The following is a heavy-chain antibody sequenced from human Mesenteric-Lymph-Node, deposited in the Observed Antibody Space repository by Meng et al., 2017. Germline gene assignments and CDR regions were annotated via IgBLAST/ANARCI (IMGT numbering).Heavy chain of an antibody. D-gene: IGHD6-13*01. CDR3: ARVILVDSSSWADAFDI. CDR2: ISSSSSYI. J-gene: IGHJ3*02. V-gene: IGHV3-21*01. Sequence: GGSLRLSCAASGFTFRNYAMNWVRQAPGKGLEWVSSISSSSSYIYYADSVKGRFTISRDNAKNSLYLQMNSLRAEDTAVYYCARVILVDSSSWADAFDIWGQGTMVTVSS. CDR1: GFTFRNYA.